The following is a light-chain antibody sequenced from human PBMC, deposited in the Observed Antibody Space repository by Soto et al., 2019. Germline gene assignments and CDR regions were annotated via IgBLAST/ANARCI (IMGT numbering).Light chain of an antibody. CDR2: DAS. CDR3: QQRSNWPLSWT. Sequence: ESVCTQSPGTLSLSPLERATVSGGSSQSVSSSYLAWYQQKRGQAPRLLIYDASNRATGIPARFSGSGSGTDFTLTISSLEPEDFAVYYCQQRSNWPLSWTFGQGTKLDIK. V-gene: IGKV3-11*01. J-gene: IGKJ1*01. CDR1: QSVSSSY.